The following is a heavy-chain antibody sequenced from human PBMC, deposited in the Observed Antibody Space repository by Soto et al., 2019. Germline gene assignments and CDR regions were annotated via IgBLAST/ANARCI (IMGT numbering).Heavy chain of an antibody. CDR1: GGSISSSSYY. Sequence: SETLSLTCTVSGGSISSSSYYWGWIRQPPGKGLEWIGSIYYSGSTYYNPSLKSRVTISVDTSKTQFSLKLSAVTAADTAVYYCARLPTSSGYDFFLGYFDYWGQGTLVTVSS. D-gene: IGHD5-12*01. V-gene: IGHV4-39*01. J-gene: IGHJ4*02. CDR2: IYYSGST. CDR3: ARLPTSSGYDFFLGYFDY.